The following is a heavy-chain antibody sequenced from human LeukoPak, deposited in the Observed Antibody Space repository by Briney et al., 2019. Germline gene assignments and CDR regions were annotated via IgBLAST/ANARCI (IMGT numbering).Heavy chain of an antibody. CDR3: ARVGVVPAAIPPHFDY. CDR2: INHSGST. Sequence: SETLSLTCAVYGGSFSGYYWSWIRQPPGKGLEWIGEINHSGSTNYNPSLKSRVTISVDTSKNQFSLKLSSVTAADTAVYYCARVGVVPAAIPPHFDYWGQGTLVTVSS. CDR1: GGSFSGYY. D-gene: IGHD2-2*01. J-gene: IGHJ4*02. V-gene: IGHV4-34*01.